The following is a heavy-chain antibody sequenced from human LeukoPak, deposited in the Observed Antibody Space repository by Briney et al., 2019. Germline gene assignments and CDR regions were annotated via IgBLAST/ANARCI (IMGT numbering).Heavy chain of an antibody. V-gene: IGHV3-23*01. CDR3: AKDSRSGYYGALDY. Sequence: GGSLRLSCAASGFTFSSYAMTWVRQAPGKGLEWVSAIGSSGGSTYYADSVKGRFTISRDNSKNTLYLQMNSLRAEDTAVYYCAKDSRSGYYGALDYWGQGTLVTASS. D-gene: IGHD3-22*01. CDR2: IGSSGGST. J-gene: IGHJ4*02. CDR1: GFTFSSYA.